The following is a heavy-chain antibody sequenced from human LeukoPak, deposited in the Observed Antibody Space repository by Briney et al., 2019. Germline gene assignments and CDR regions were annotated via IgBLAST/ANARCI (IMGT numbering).Heavy chain of an antibody. Sequence: GASVKVSCKASGYTFTSYGISWVGQAPGQGLEWMGWISAYNGNTNYAQKLQGRVTMTTDTSTSTAYMELRSLRSDDTAVYYCARCEVLRFLEWLSYGDAFDIWGQGTMVTVSS. CDR3: ARCEVLRFLEWLSYGDAFDI. CDR2: ISAYNGNT. D-gene: IGHD3-3*01. V-gene: IGHV1-18*01. CDR1: GYTFTSYG. J-gene: IGHJ3*02.